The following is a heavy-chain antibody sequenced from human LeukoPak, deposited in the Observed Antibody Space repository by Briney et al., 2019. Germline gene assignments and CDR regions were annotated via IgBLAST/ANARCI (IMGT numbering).Heavy chain of an antibody. CDR2: IYHSGST. V-gene: IGHV4-38-2*01. CDR3: ARLSVSGTNDY. Sequence: SETLSLTCAVSGYSISSGYYWGWIRQPPGKGLEWIGSIYHSGSTYHNPSLKSRVTISVDTSKNQFSLKLSSVTAADTAVYYCARLSVSGTNDYWGQGTLVTVSS. J-gene: IGHJ4*02. CDR1: GYSISSGYY. D-gene: IGHD1-7*01.